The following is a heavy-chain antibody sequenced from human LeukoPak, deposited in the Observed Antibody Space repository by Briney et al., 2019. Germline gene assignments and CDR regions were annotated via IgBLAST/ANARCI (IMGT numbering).Heavy chain of an antibody. J-gene: IGHJ4*02. CDR1: GFTFSSYW. CDR2: ISSSSSYI. V-gene: IGHV3-21*01. Sequence: GGSLRLSCAASGFTFSSYWMSWVRQAPGKGLEWVSSISSSSSYIYYADSVKGRFTISRDNAKNSLYLQMNSLRAEDTAVYYCARQIVVVVAATPCFDYWGQGTLVTVSS. D-gene: IGHD2-15*01. CDR3: ARQIVVVVAATPCFDY.